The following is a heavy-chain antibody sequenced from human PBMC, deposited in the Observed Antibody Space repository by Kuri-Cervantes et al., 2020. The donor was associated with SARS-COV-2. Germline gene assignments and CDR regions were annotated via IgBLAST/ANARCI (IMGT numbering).Heavy chain of an antibody. V-gene: IGHV1-24*01. J-gene: IGHJ3*02. CDR2: FDPEDGET. D-gene: IGHD7-27*01. Sequence: ASVKVSCKVSGYTLTELSMHWVRQAPGKGLEWMGGFDPEDGETIYAQKFQGRVTMTEDTSTDTAYMELSRLRSDDTAVYYCARVEANWGSGAFDIWGQGTMVTVSS. CDR3: ARVEANWGSGAFDI. CDR1: GYTLTELS.